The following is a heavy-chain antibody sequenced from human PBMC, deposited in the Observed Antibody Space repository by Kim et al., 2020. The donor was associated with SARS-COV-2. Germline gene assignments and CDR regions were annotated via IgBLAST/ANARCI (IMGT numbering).Heavy chain of an antibody. CDR1: GGSCSGYY. D-gene: IGHD6-19*01. Sequence: SETLSLTCAVYGGSCSGYYWSWIRQPPGKGLEWIGEINHSGSTNYNQSLKSRVTISVDTSKNQFCVKLSSVTAADTSVYYCARGTRQWLVRGPYFYY. J-gene: IGHJ6*01. CDR2: INHSGST. CDR3: ARGTRQWLVRGPYFYY. V-gene: IGHV4-34*01.